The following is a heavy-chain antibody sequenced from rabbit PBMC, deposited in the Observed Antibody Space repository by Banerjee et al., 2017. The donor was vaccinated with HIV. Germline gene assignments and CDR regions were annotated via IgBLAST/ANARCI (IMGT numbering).Heavy chain of an antibody. CDR2: IYTGNYNT. CDR1: GFSFSSSYW. Sequence: QEQLVESGGDLVKPGASLTLTCTASGFSFSSSYWICWVRQAPGKGLEWIACIYTGNYNTNYASWAKGRFTISKTSSTTVTLQMTSLTAADTATYFCARDSGSSFSSYGMDLWGQGTLVTVS. D-gene: IGHD8-1*01. J-gene: IGHJ6*01. V-gene: IGHV1S45*01. CDR3: ARDSGSSFSSYGMDL.